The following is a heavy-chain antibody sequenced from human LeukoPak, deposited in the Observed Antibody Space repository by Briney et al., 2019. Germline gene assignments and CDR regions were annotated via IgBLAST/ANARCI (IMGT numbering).Heavy chain of an antibody. D-gene: IGHD6-13*01. CDR3: ATSSSSWNFDY. CDR2: INSDGSST. Sequence: PGGSLRLFCAASGFTFRSYWMHWVRQAPGKGLAWVSRINSDGSSTSYADSVKGRFTISRDNAKNTLYLQMNSLRAEDTAVYYCATSSSSWNFDYWGQGTLVTVCS. CDR1: GFTFRSYW. V-gene: IGHV3-74*01. J-gene: IGHJ4*02.